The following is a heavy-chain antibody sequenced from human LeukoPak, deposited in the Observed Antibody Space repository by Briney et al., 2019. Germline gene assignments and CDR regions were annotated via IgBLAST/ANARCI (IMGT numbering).Heavy chain of an antibody. V-gene: IGHV4-34*01. Sequence: SEALSLTCAVSGVSFNDYYWSWVRQTPGKGLEWIGEINHSGYTNDSPSLKSRVTLSIDTSRKQFSLNVRSVTVADAGIYYCTRMTTGHDYWGQGTLVTVSS. CDR2: INHSGYT. CDR3: TRMTTGHDY. CDR1: GVSFNDYY. J-gene: IGHJ4*02. D-gene: IGHD4-17*01.